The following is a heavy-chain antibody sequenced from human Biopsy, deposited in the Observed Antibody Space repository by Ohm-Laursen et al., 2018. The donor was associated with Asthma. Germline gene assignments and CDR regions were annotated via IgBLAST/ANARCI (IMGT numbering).Heavy chain of an antibody. J-gene: IGHJ3*02. V-gene: IGHV3-30*06. Sequence: SSLRLSCAASGITFSTYGMHWVRQAPGKGLEWVGVISKDASTQDYADSVKGRFTMARDNSKNTLDLQMNSLREEDTAVYHCVRDGTDDAFDIWGQGTVVSVSS. D-gene: IGHD1-1*01. CDR3: VRDGTDDAFDI. CDR2: ISKDASTQ. CDR1: GITFSTYG.